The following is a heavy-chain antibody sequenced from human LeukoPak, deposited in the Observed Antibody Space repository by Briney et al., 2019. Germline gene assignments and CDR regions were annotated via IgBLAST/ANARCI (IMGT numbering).Heavy chain of an antibody. CDR1: GYTFTGYY. CDR3: ARLSLPAAVFDY. Sequence: ASVKVSCKASGYTFTGYYMHWVRQAPGQGLEWMGWINPNSGDTKYAQRFQGRVTMTRDTSISTAYMGLSRLTSDDTAVYYCARLSLPAAVFDYWGQGTLVTVSS. CDR2: INPNSGDT. J-gene: IGHJ4*02. V-gene: IGHV1-2*02. D-gene: IGHD2-2*01.